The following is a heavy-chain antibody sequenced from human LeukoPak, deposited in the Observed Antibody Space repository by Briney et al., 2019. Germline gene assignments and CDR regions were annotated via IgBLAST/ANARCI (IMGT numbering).Heavy chain of an antibody. CDR1: GYHFTSYW. CDR3: ARPVEMATSPFDY. D-gene: IGHD5-24*01. Sequence: GESLKISFKGSGYHFTSYWIGWVRQMPGKGLEYMGIIYPGDSDTRYNPSFQGQVTISADKSIATAYLQWSSLKASDTAMYYCARPVEMATSPFDYWGQGTLVTVSS. V-gene: IGHV5-51*01. J-gene: IGHJ4*02. CDR2: IYPGDSDT.